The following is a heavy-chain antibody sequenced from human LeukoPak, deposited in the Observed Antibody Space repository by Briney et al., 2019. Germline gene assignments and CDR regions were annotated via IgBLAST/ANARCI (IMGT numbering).Heavy chain of an antibody. D-gene: IGHD5-18*01. CDR2: INPSGGST. CDR3: ARDRGVDTAMVTSYFDY. CDR1: GYTFTSYY. J-gene: IGHJ4*02. V-gene: IGHV1-46*01. Sequence: GASVKVSCKASGYTFTSYYMHWVRQAPGQGLEWMGIINPSGGSTSYAQKFQGRVTMTRDTSTSTVYMELSSLRSEDTAVYYCARDRGVDTAMVTSYFDYWGQGTLVTVSS.